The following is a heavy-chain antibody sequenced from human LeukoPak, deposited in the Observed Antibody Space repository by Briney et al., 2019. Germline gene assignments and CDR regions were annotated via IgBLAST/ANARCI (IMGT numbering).Heavy chain of an antibody. CDR1: GFTFDDYT. CDR2: IGWDGGSI. Sequence: QPGGSLRLSCSASGFTFDDYTMYWVRQGPGKGLEWVSLIGWDGGSISYAGSVKGRFTISRDNSKNLLYLQMNSLRTEDTALYYCARGASSSAFYHMDVWGKGTTVTVSS. V-gene: IGHV3-43*01. J-gene: IGHJ6*03. D-gene: IGHD6-13*01. CDR3: ARGASSSAFYHMDV.